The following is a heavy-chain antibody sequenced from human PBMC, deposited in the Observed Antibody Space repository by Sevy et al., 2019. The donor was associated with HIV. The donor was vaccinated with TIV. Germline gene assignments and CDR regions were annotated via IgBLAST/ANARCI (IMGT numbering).Heavy chain of an antibody. V-gene: IGHV5-51*01. CDR1: GYSFTSYW. D-gene: IGHD6-13*01. Sequence: GESLKISCKGSGYSFTSYWIGWVRQMPGKGLEWMGIIYLDDSATRYSPSFQGQVTISADKSISTAYLQWSSLKASDTAMYYCARQGSAAGVWSLDYWGQGTLVTVSS. J-gene: IGHJ4*02. CDR3: ARQGSAAGVWSLDY. CDR2: IYLDDSAT.